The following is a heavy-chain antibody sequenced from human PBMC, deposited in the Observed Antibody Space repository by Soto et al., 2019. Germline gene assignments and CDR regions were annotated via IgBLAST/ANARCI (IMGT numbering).Heavy chain of an antibody. CDR1: GYTFTSYG. CDR2: ISAYNGNT. V-gene: IGHV1-18*01. J-gene: IGHJ6*01. Sequence: GASVKVSCKASGYTFTSYGISWVRQAPGQGLEWMGWISAYNGNTNYAQKLQGRVTMTTDTSTSTAYMELRSLRSDDTAVYYCARGTPEDYYYYGMDVWGQGTTVTVSS. CDR3: ARGTPEDYYYYGMDV.